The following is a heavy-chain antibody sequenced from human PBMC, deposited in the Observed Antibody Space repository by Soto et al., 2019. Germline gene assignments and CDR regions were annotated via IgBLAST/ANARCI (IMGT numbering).Heavy chain of an antibody. V-gene: IGHV3-30*18. D-gene: IGHD6-19*01. CDR2: ISYDGSNK. Sequence: LSLCSACSGFTISRYGMHWVRQAPGKGLEWVAVISYDGSNKYYADSVKGRFTISRDNSKNTLYLQMSSLRAEDTAVYYCVKDGSSGWPYYYGLDVWGQGTTVTVSS. J-gene: IGHJ6*02. CDR3: VKDGSSGWPYYYGLDV. CDR1: GFTISRYG.